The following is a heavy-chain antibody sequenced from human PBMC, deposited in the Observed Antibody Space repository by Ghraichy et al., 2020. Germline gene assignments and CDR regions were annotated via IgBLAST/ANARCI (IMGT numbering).Heavy chain of an antibody. CDR2: ISAYNGNT. Sequence: VKVSCKASGYTFTSYGISWVRQAPGQGLEWMGWISAYNGNTNYAQKLQGRVTMTTDTSTSTAYMELRSLRSDDTAVYYCARAELRFLEWLQIDAFDIWGQGTMVTVSS. CDR1: GYTFTSYG. J-gene: IGHJ3*02. CDR3: ARAELRFLEWLQIDAFDI. D-gene: IGHD3-3*01. V-gene: IGHV1-18*04.